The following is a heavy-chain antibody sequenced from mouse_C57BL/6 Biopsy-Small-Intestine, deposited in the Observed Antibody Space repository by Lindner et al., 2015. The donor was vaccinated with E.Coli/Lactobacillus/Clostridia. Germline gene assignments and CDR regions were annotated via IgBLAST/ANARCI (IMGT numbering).Heavy chain of an antibody. Sequence: VQLQESGPELVKPGASVKISCKASGYAFSSSWMNWVKQRPGKGLEWIGRIYSGDGDTNYNGKFKGKATLTADKSSSTAYMQLSSLTSEDSAVYFCARALGLGYFDYWGQGTTLTVSS. CDR3: ARALGLGYFDY. CDR1: GYAFSSSW. D-gene: IGHD4-1*01. CDR2: IYSGDGDT. J-gene: IGHJ2*01. V-gene: IGHV1-82*01.